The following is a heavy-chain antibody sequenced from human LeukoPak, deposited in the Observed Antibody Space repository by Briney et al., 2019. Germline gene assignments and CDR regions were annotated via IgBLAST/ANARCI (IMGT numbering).Heavy chain of an antibody. CDR3: AIGSPARY. CDR2: ISAYNGHT. D-gene: IGHD2-15*01. CDR1: GYTFTSFG. J-gene: IGHJ4*02. Sequence: ASVKVSCKASGYTFTSFGISWVRQAPGQGLEWMGWISAYNGHTKYAQKLQGRVTMTTDTSMSTAYMEMRSLRSDDTAVYYCAIGSPARYWGQGTLVTVSS. V-gene: IGHV1-18*01.